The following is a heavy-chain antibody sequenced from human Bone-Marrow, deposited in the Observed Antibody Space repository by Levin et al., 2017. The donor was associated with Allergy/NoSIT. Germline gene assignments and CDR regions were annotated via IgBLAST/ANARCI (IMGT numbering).Heavy chain of an antibody. V-gene: IGHV3-11*01. J-gene: IGHJ4*01. Sequence: LSLTCAASGFTFSDYYMTWIRQAPGKGLEWISYISTSGSPMYYADSATGRFTISRDNAKSTLYLQMNSLRAEDTAVYYCARDRRELTYYFDSWGHGTLVTVSS. D-gene: IGHD1-1*01. CDR2: ISTSGSPM. CDR3: ARDRRELTYYFDS. CDR1: GFTFSDYY.